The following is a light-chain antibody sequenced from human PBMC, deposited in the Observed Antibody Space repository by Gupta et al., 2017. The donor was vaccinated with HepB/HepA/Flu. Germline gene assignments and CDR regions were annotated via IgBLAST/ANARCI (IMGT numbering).Light chain of an antibody. J-gene: IGKJ4*01. CDR1: QSVLYTSNNKNY. CDR2: WAS. V-gene: IGKV4-1*01. Sequence: DILMNQSPDSLGVSLGERAPINCKSSQSVLYTSNNKNYVGWYQQKTGQTPKLLIYWASTRESGVPERFSGGGSGTDFIIIISSLQHEDVAVYYCHQYYTTPPTFGGGTKVEIK. CDR3: HQYYTTPPT.